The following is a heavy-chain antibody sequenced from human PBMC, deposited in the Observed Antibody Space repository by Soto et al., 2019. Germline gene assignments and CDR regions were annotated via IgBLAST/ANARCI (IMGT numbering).Heavy chain of an antibody. D-gene: IGHD3-10*01. CDR2: INHSGNT. CDR3: ARDQLWFGESHAFDI. CDR1: GGSFSGYY. Sequence: QVQLQQWGAGLLKPSETLSLTCAVYGGSFSGYYWSWIHQPPGKGLEWIGEINHSGNTNYNPSLKSRVTISVDTSKNQFSLKLSSVTAADTAVYYCARDQLWFGESHAFDIWGQGTMVTVSS. V-gene: IGHV4-34*01. J-gene: IGHJ3*02.